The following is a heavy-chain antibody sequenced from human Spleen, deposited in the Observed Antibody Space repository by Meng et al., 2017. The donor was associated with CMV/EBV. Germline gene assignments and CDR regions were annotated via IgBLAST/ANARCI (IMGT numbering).Heavy chain of an antibody. CDR1: GFTFKTFT. CDR3: AKGGVVVPAAIRDYYYYGMDV. V-gene: IGHV3-21*04. D-gene: IGHD2-2*02. Sequence: GESLKISCAASGFTFKTFTMIWVRQAPRKGLEWVSSISSGSDYMYYADSVKGRFTISRDNSKNTLYLQMNSLRAEDTAVYYCAKGGVVVPAAIRDYYYYGMDVWGQGTTVTVSS. J-gene: IGHJ6*02. CDR2: ISSGSDYM.